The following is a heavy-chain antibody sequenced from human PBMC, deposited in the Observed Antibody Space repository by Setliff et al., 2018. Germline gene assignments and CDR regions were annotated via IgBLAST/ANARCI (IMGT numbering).Heavy chain of an antibody. Sequence: GESLKISCQGSGYTFSAYWIGWVRQMPGKGLEWMGIIYPGDTDTRYSPPFQGQVTISADKSISTAYLQWSSLKTSDTARYYCARQMGSCLSHFYYYMDVWCKGTTVTVS. V-gene: IGHV5-51*01. CDR2: IYPGDTDT. CDR3: ARQMGSCLSHFYYYMDV. D-gene: IGHD6-19*01. J-gene: IGHJ6*03. CDR1: GYTFSAYW.